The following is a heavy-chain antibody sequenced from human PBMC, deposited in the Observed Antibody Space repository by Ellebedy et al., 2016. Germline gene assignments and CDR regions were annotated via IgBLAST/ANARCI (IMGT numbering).Heavy chain of an antibody. Sequence: GGSLRLSXAASGFTFDDYAMHWVRQAPGKGLEWVSLISWDGGSTYYADSVKGRFTISRDNSKNSLYLQMNSLRAEDTALYYCAKDALRKPLYYFDYWGQGTLVTVSS. V-gene: IGHV3-43D*03. J-gene: IGHJ4*02. CDR2: ISWDGGST. CDR1: GFTFDDYA. CDR3: AKDALRKPLYYFDY.